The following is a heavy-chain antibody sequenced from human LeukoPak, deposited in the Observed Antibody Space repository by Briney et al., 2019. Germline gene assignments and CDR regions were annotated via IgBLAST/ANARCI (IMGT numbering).Heavy chain of an antibody. D-gene: IGHD3-22*01. V-gene: IGHV4-59*01. CDR2: IYYSGST. J-gene: IGHJ3*02. Sequence: SETLSLTCTVSGGSISSYYWSWIRQPPGKGLEWIGYIYYSGSTNYNPSLKSRVTISVDTSKNQFSLKLSSVTAADTAVYYCASVGSYYSDSSGPSNAFDIWGQGTMVTVSS. CDR3: ASVGSYYSDSSGPSNAFDI. CDR1: GGSISSYY.